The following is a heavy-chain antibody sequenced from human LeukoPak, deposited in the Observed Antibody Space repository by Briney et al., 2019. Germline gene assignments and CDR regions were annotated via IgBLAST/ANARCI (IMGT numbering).Heavy chain of an antibody. V-gene: IGHV4-59*12. D-gene: IGHD2-15*01. J-gene: IGHJ5*02. CDR2: IYYSGST. CDR3: ARDEIS. CDR1: GGSISSDY. Sequence: SETLSLTCTVSGGSISSDYWSWIRQPPGKGLEWIGYIYYSGSTNYNPSLKSRVTMSVDTSKNQFSLKLSSVTAADTAVYYCARDEISWGQGTLVTVSS.